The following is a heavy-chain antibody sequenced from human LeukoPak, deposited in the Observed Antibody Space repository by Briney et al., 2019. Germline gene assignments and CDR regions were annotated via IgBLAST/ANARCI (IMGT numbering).Heavy chain of an antibody. V-gene: IGHV1-69*05. D-gene: IGHD6-13*01. Sequence: SVKVPCKASGGTFSSYAISWVRQAPGQGLEWMGGIIPIFGTANYAQKFQGRVTITTDESTNTAYMELSSLRSEDTAVYYCASQYSSSWYYFDYWGQGTLVTVSS. CDR1: GGTFSSYA. CDR2: IIPIFGTA. J-gene: IGHJ4*02. CDR3: ASQYSSSWYYFDY.